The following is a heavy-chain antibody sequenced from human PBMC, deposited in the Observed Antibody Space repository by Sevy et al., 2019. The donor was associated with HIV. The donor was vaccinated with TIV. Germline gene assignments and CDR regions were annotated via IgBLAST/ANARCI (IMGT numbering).Heavy chain of an antibody. J-gene: IGHJ5*02. Sequence: GGSLRLSCTASGFTFSTYTLTWVRQAPGKGLEWVSSITPDDTHYADSVRGRFSVSRDNSKNTLYLQMDSLTVDETAVYYCARDAQTWRGPWYGTSGADRWGQGTLVTVSS. CDR3: ARDAQTWRGPWYGTSGADR. CDR2: ITPDDT. V-gene: IGHV3-23*01. CDR1: GFTFSTYT. D-gene: IGHD1-1*01.